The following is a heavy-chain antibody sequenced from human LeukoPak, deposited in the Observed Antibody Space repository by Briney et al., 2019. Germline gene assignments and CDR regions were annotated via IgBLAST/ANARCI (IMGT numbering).Heavy chain of an antibody. Sequence: ASVKVSCKASGGTFSSYAISWVRQAPGQGLEWMGRVIPIFGTANYAQKFQGRVTITTDESTSTAYMELSSLRSEDTAVYYCARDLSFDYGAYASAFDIWGQGTMVTVSS. V-gene: IGHV1-69*05. CDR2: VIPIFGTA. CDR3: ARDLSFDYGAYASAFDI. J-gene: IGHJ3*02. D-gene: IGHD4-17*01. CDR1: GGTFSSYA.